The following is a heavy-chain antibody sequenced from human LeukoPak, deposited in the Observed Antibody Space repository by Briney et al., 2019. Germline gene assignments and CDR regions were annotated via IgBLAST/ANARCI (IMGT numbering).Heavy chain of an antibody. CDR3: ARDNGGARWLVD. CDR1: GGSISSYY. Sequence: HSETLSLTCTVSGGSISSYYWSWIRQPPGKGLEWIGYIYYSGSTNYNPSLKSRVTISVDTSKKQFSLKLTSVTAADTAVYYCARDNGGARWLVDWGQGTLVTVSS. D-gene: IGHD2-21*01. CDR2: IYYSGST. V-gene: IGHV4-59*01. J-gene: IGHJ4*02.